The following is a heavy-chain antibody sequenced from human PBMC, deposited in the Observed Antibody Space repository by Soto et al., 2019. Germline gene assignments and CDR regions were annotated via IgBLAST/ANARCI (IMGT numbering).Heavy chain of an antibody. Sequence: QVQLQQWGAGLLKPSETLSLTCAVYGGSFSGYYWSWIRQPPGKGLEWIGEINHSGSTNYNPSLMSRVTISVDTSKNQFSLKLSSVTAADTAVYYCAREGSHYYYYYMDVWGKGTTVTVSS. V-gene: IGHV4-34*01. D-gene: IGHD3-10*01. CDR3: AREGSHYYYYYMDV. CDR2: INHSGST. CDR1: GGSFSGYY. J-gene: IGHJ6*03.